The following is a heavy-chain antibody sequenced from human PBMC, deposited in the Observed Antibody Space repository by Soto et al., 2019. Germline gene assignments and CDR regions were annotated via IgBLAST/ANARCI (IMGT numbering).Heavy chain of an antibody. Sequence: QVHLEESGPGLVKPSQTLSLTCTVLGDSIRSGDYYWNWIRQPPGRGLEWFGYIDYSGSTYYNPSLKRRLTTSVDTSKNQFSLRLSSVIAADTAVYYCARSVGYYYYGMDVWGQGTTVIVSS. CDR1: GDSIRSGDYY. J-gene: IGHJ6*02. CDR2: IDYSGST. D-gene: IGHD1-26*01. V-gene: IGHV4-30-4*01. CDR3: ARSVGYYYYGMDV.